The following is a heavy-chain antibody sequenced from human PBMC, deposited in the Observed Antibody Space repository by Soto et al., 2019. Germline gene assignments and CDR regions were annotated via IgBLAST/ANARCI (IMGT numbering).Heavy chain of an antibody. CDR1: GGSITNYY. CDR3: ARHGFGSLHGLVDV. J-gene: IGHJ6*02. CDR2: IQYSGYS. D-gene: IGHD3-10*01. Sequence: QVQLQESGPGLVKPSETLSLTCTVSGGSITNYYCSWFRQPPGKGLEWIGYIQYSGYSAYNLSLRRRVALWMDTSKTQFSLMLESVTATDTAVYYCARHGFGSLHGLVDVWGQGTTVIVSS. V-gene: IGHV4-59*08.